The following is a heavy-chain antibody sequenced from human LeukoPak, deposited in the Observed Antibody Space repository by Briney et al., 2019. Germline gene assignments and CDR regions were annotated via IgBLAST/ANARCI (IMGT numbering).Heavy chain of an antibody. Sequence: SVKVSCKASGYTFTSYRISWVRQAPGQGLEWIGWISAYNGNTNCAQKRQGRVTMTTDTSTSTAYMELRSLRSDDTAVYYCARDLRYDFWSGYKDVWGQGTTVTVSS. CDR3: ARDLRYDFWSGYKDV. CDR1: GYTFTSYR. J-gene: IGHJ6*02. CDR2: ISAYNGNT. D-gene: IGHD3-3*01. V-gene: IGHV1-18*01.